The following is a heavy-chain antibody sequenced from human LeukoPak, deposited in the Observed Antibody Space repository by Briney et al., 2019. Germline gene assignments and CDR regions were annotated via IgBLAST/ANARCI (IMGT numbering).Heavy chain of an antibody. J-gene: IGHJ4*02. CDR3: AKGHSAHGTGFDC. V-gene: IGHV3-33*06. Sequence: PGGSLRLSCAASGFTFSTYGMHWVRQAPGKGLEWVAVIWSDGSDKYYADSVKGRFTISRDNSKNTLYLQMNSLRVEDTAVYYCAKGHSAHGTGFDCWGQGTLVAVSS. CDR2: IWSDGSDK. CDR1: GFTFSTYG. D-gene: IGHD1-14*01.